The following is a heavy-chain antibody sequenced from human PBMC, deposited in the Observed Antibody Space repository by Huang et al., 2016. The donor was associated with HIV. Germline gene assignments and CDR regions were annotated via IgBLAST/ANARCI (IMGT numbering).Heavy chain of an antibody. CDR1: GYMFTKYW. Sequence: EVQLVQSGAEVKKPGESLKISCKGSGYMFTKYWIGWGRQMPGKGLEWIGIIYPGDSDTRYSPSFQGQVTISADKSITTAYLQWSSLKASDTAIYYCARHDGARPGWVDNWGQGTLVTVSS. CDR2: IYPGDSDT. D-gene: IGHD4-17*01. CDR3: ARHDGARPGWVDN. V-gene: IGHV5-51*01. J-gene: IGHJ5*02.